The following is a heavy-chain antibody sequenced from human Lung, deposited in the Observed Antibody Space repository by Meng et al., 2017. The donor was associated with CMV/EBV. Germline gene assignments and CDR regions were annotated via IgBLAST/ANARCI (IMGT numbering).Heavy chain of an antibody. CDR2: INSDGSST. CDR1: GFTFSSYW. J-gene: IGHJ4*02. V-gene: IGHV3-74*01. CDR3: ARDNPYYDFWSGYYGYYFDD. D-gene: IGHD3-3*01. Sequence: GGSLRLXCAASGFTFSSYWMHWVRQAPGKGLVGVSRINSDGSSTSYANSVKGRFTISRDNAKNTLYLQMNSLRAEDTAVYYCARDNPYYDFWSGYYGYYFDDXGQGXLVTVSS.